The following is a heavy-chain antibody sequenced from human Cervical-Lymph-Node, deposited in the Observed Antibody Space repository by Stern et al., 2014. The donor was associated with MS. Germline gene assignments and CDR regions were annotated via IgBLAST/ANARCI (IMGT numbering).Heavy chain of an antibody. D-gene: IGHD4-17*01. CDR1: GYSFDNYW. CDR2: IYPDASDP. J-gene: IGHJ4*02. V-gene: IGHV5-51*03. CDR3: AREEDYGDSYGY. Sequence: EVQLVESGAEVKKPGESLKISCKGSGYSFDNYWIGWVRQMPGKGLEWMGFIYPDASDPRYSPSSKGQFTFSADKSTSPAYLQWSSLKASDTAIYFCAREEDYGDSYGYWGQGTLVTVSS.